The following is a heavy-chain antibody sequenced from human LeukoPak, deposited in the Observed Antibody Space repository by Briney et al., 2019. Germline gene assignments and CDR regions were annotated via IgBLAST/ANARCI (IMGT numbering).Heavy chain of an antibody. CDR1: GGTFSSYA. Sequence: SVKVSCKASGGTFSSYAISWVRQAPGQGLEWMGGIIPIFGTANYARKFQGRVTITTDESTSTAYMELSSLRSEDTAVYYCARDGGSYPLGCFQHWGQGTLVTVSS. D-gene: IGHD1-26*01. CDR2: IIPIFGTA. CDR3: ARDGGSYPLGCFQH. J-gene: IGHJ1*01. V-gene: IGHV1-69*05.